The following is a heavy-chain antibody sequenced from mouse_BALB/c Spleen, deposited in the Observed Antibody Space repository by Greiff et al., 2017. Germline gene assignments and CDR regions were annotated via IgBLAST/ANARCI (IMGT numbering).Heavy chain of an antibody. CDR1: GFTFSSYT. CDR3: TRDLPAYYFDY. Sequence: EVQGVESGGGLVKPGGSLKLSCAASGFTFSSYTMSWVRQTPEKRLEWVATISSGGSYTYYPDSVKGRFTISRDNAKNTLYLQMSSLKSEDTAMYYCTRDLPAYYFDYWGQGTTLTVSS. J-gene: IGHJ2*01. CDR2: ISSGGSYT. V-gene: IGHV5-6-4*01. D-gene: IGHD1-2*01.